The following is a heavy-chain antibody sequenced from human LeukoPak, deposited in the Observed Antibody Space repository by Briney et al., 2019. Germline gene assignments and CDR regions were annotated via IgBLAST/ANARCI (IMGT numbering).Heavy chain of an antibody. CDR2: ISGDGATT. CDR3: AKPFTSYGR. J-gene: IGHJ4*02. CDR1: GFTFSNYA. Sequence: GGSLRLSCAGCGFTFSNYAMSCVRQAPGKGLEWVSLISGDGATTYYADSVKGRFTISRDNSKNSLYLQMNSLRTEDTALYYGAKPFTSYGRWGQGTLVTVSS. D-gene: IGHD1-14*01. V-gene: IGHV3-43*02.